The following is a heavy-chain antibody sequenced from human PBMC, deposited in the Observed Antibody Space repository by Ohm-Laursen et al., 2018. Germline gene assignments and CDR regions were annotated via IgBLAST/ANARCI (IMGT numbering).Heavy chain of an antibody. D-gene: IGHD1-1*01. CDR1: GFTFSSYG. Sequence: RSLRLSCAASGFTFSSYGMHWVRQAPGKGLEWVAVISYDGSNKYYADSVKGRFTISRDNSKNTLYLQMNSLRAEDTAVYYCAKGTTDVDYWGQGTLVTVSS. V-gene: IGHV3-30*18. CDR3: AKGTTDVDY. J-gene: IGHJ4*02. CDR2: ISYDGSNK.